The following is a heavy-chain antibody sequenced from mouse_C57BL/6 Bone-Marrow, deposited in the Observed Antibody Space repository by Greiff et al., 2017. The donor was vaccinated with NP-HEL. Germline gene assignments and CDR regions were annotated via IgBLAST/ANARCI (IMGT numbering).Heavy chain of an antibody. CDR3: ARWYGSPWYFDV. CDR2: IYPGDGDT. CDR1: GYAFSSSW. V-gene: IGHV1-82*01. Sequence: QVQLKQSGPELVKPGASVKISCKASGYAFSSSWMNWVKQRPGQGLEWIGRIYPGDGDTNYNGKFKGKATLTADKSSSTAYMQLSSLTSEDSGVYFCARWYGSPWYFDVWGTGTTVTVSS. D-gene: IGHD1-1*01. J-gene: IGHJ1*03.